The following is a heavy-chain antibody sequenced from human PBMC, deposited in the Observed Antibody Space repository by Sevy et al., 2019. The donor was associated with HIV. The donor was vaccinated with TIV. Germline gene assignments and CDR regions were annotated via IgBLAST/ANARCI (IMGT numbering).Heavy chain of an antibody. D-gene: IGHD6-6*01. CDR1: EYNFTNYW. V-gene: IGHV5-51*01. Sequence: GESLKISCKGSEYNFTNYWIGWVRQMPGKGLEWMGIIYPGDSGTRYSPSFQDQVTISADKSISTAYLQWSSLKASDTAMYYCARISSSPRAYYYHFGMDVWGQGTTVTVSS. CDR2: IYPGDSGT. J-gene: IGHJ6*02. CDR3: ARISSSPRAYYYHFGMDV.